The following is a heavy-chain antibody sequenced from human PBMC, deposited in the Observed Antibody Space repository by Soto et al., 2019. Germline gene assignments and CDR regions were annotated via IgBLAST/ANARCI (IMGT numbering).Heavy chain of an antibody. CDR3: ARGPSSLTRFDY. D-gene: IGHD2-2*01. Sequence: LRLSCAASGFTFSSYALHWVRQAPGKGLEWVVAISYGGSNKYYADSVKGRFTISRDNSKNTLYLQMNSLGAEDTAVYYCARGPSSLTRFDYWGQGTLVTVSS. CDR2: ISYGGSNK. CDR1: GFTFSSYA. J-gene: IGHJ4*02. V-gene: IGHV3-30-3*01.